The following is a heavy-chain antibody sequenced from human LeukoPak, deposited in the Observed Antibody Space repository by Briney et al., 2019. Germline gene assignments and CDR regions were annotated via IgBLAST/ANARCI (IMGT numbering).Heavy chain of an antibody. CDR2: IYYSGST. CDR1: GGSISPYY. Sequence: KASETLSLTCTVSGGSISPYYWSWIRQPPGKGLEWIGYIYYSGSTNYNPSLKSRVTISVDTSKNQFSLKLSSVTAADTAVYYCARGLAYDFWSGYLGTPFDYWGQGTLVTVSS. V-gene: IGHV4-59*01. J-gene: IGHJ4*02. D-gene: IGHD3-3*01. CDR3: ARGLAYDFWSGYLGTPFDY.